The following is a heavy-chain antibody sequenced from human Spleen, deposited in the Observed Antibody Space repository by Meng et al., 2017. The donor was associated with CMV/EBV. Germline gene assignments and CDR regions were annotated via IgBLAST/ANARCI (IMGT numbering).Heavy chain of an antibody. CDR1: GFSFSSYD. CDR3: ARGRYDYYDSFGYQSNLDF. J-gene: IGHJ4*02. CDR2: ISSDGSNQ. D-gene: IGHD3-22*01. V-gene: IGHV3-30*19. Sequence: GESLKISCAASGFSFSSYDMNWVRQAPGKGLEWVAVISSDGSNQYYAVPVKGRFTISTDNSKNTLYLQMNSLRPADTAVYYCARGRYDYYDSFGYQSNLDFWGQGTLVTVSS.